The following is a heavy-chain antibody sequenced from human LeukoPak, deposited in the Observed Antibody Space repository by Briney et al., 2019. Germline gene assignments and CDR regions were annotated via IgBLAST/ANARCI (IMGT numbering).Heavy chain of an antibody. Sequence: GGSLRLSCAASGFTFSSYAMTWVRQAPGKGLEWVSTISGSGANTYYADSVKGRFTISRDNSKNTLFLQMNSLRAEDTAIYYCAKKMSITAASQVDYWGQGTLVTVSS. CDR2: ISGSGANT. D-gene: IGHD1-20*01. V-gene: IGHV3-23*01. CDR3: AKKMSITAASQVDY. J-gene: IGHJ4*02. CDR1: GFTFSSYA.